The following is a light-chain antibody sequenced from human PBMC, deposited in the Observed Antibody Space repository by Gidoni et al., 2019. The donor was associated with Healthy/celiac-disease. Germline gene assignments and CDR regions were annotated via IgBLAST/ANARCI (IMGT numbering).Light chain of an antibody. V-gene: IGKV1-39*01. Sequence: DIQMTQSPSSLSASVGDRVTITCRASQSISSYLNWYQQKPGKAPKLLIYAASSLQSGVPSRFSGSGSGTECTLTISSLQPEDFATYYCQQSYSTPPWTFGQXTKVEIK. CDR2: AAS. CDR3: QQSYSTPPWT. CDR1: QSISSY. J-gene: IGKJ1*01.